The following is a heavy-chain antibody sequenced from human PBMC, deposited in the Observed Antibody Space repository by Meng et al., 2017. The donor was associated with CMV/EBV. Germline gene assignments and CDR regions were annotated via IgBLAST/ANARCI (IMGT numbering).Heavy chain of an antibody. CDR1: A. CDR2: ILPLFRTA. D-gene: IGHD5-24*01. V-gene: IGHV1-69*06. J-gene: IGHJ4*02. CDR3: ARKRVEVTTKRRGGGLFYALDY. Sequence: AFSCVRQAPGHGLGSIGWILPLFRTAGYAQKFQDRVPITADNSTRTPYMELSRLRSEDKALYYCARKRVEVTTKRRGGGLFYALDYWGQGTLVTVSS.